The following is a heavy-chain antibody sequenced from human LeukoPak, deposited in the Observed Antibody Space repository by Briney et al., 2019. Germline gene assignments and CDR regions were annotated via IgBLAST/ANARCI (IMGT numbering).Heavy chain of an antibody. V-gene: IGHV3-15*01. CDR1: GFTFSNAW. CDR3: TTTRDYYDSSGYPAQYED. D-gene: IGHD3-22*01. J-gene: IGHJ4*02. Sequence: PGGSLRLSCAASGFTFSNAWMSWVRQAPGKGLEWVGRIKSKTDGGTTDYAATGKGRFTISRDDSKNTLYLQMNSLKTEDTAVYYCTTTRDYYDSSGYPAQYEDWGQGTLVTVSS. CDR2: IKSKTDGGTT.